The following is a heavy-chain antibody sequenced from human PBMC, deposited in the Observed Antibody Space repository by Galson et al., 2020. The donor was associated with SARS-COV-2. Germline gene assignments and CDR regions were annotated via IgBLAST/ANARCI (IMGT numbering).Heavy chain of an antibody. V-gene: IGHV4-61*02. J-gene: IGHJ4*02. CDR2: IYTGMPT. Sequence: SETLSLTCTVSGGSISSGTYYWSCIRPPAGKGRESTGRIYTGMPTNSNPSIKSRVTIAVDTSKNQFSLKLSSVTAADTAVYYCARESRWDLYFDHGGQRTLVTVSS. CDR3: ARESRWDLYFDH. CDR1: GGSISSGTYY. D-gene: IGHD1-26*01.